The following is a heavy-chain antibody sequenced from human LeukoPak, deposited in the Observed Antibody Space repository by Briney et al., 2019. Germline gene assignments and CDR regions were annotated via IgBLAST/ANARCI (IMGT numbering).Heavy chain of an antibody. Sequence: GGSLRLSCAASGFTFDDYAMHWVRQAPGKGLEWDSGISWNSGSIGYEDSVKGRFTISRDNAKNSLYLQMNSLRAEDTALYYCAKTNELGYCSSTSCYIDYWGQGTLVTVSS. V-gene: IGHV3-9*01. CDR1: GFTFDDYA. J-gene: IGHJ4*02. CDR3: AKTNELGYCSSTSCYIDY. D-gene: IGHD2-2*01. CDR2: ISWNSGSI.